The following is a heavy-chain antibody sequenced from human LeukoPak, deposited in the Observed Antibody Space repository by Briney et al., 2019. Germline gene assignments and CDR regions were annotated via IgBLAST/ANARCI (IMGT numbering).Heavy chain of an antibody. CDR2: ISGSGGST. J-gene: IGHJ4*02. Sequence: GGSLRLSCAASGFTFSSYAMSWVRQAPGKGLEWVSAISGSGGSTYYADSVKGRFTISRDNSKNTLYLQVNSLRAEDTAVYYCAKIKDSSGYSYYDYWGQGTLVTVSS. CDR1: GFTFSSYA. V-gene: IGHV3-23*01. D-gene: IGHD3-22*01. CDR3: AKIKDSSGYSYYDY.